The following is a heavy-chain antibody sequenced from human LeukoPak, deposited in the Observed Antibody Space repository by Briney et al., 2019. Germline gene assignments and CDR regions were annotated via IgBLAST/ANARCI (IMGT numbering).Heavy chain of an antibody. Sequence: SGTLSLTXTVSGGSISSYYWSWIRQPPGKGLEWIGYIYYSGSTNYNPSLKSRVTISVDTSKNQFSLKLSSVTAADTAVYYCARDRAYYDFWSGYYGYYYYMDVWGKGTTVTVSS. CDR3: ARDRAYYDFWSGYYGYYYYMDV. CDR1: GGSISSYY. V-gene: IGHV4-59*01. CDR2: IYYSGST. J-gene: IGHJ6*03. D-gene: IGHD3-3*01.